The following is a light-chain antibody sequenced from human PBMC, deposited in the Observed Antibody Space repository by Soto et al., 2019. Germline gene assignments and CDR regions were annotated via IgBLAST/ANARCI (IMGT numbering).Light chain of an antibody. V-gene: IGKV1-5*01. CDR3: QQYRSCSTWT. J-gene: IGKJ1*01. CDR1: QSISGS. CDR2: DAS. Sequence: DIQMTQSPSTLSASVGDRVTITCRASQSISGSLAWYHQKPGKAPKLLICDASSLDSGVPSRFSGSGSGTEFALTISSLQPDDFATYYCQQYRSCSTWTLGQGTKVEIK.